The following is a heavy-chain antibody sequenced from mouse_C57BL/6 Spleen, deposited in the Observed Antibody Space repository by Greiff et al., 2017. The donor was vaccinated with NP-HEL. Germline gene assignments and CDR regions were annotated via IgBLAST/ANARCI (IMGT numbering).Heavy chain of an antibody. CDR3: TRDCGSSYWYFEG. J-gene: IGHJ1*03. CDR1: GYAFSSSW. Sequence: QVQLQQSGPELVKPGASVKISYKASGYAFSSSWMNWVKQRPGKGLEWIGRIYPGDGDPNYNGKFKGKATLTADKSSSTAYMQLSSLTSEDSAVYCGTRDCGSSYWYFEGWGTGTTVTVA. D-gene: IGHD1-1*01. V-gene: IGHV1-82*01. CDR2: IYPGDGDP.